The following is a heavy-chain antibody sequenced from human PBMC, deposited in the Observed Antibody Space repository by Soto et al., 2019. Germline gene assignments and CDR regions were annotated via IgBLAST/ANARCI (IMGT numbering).Heavy chain of an antibody. CDR2: IKQDGSEK. J-gene: IGHJ4*02. CDR1: GFTFSRYW. CDR3: AKEDRGRAFDY. Sequence: GESLRLACAASGFTFSRYWMSWVRQAPRKGLEWVANIKQDGSEKYYVDSVKGRFTISRDNAKNSVYLQMNSLRAEDTAVYYCAKEDRGRAFDYWGQGTQVTVSS. V-gene: IGHV3-7*03. D-gene: IGHD3-16*02.